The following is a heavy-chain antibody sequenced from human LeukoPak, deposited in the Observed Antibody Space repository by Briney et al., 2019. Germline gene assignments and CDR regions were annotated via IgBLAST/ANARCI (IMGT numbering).Heavy chain of an antibody. D-gene: IGHD6-19*01. CDR3: AKSGSYSSGWYGMGY. CDR2: ISYDGSNK. Sequence: PGGSLRLSCAASGFTFSSYGMHWVRQAPGKGLEWVAVISYDGSNKYYADSVKGRFTISRDNSKNTLYLQMNSLRAEDTAVYYCAKSGSYSSGWYGMGYWGQGTLVTVSS. J-gene: IGHJ4*02. V-gene: IGHV3-30*18. CDR1: GFTFSSYG.